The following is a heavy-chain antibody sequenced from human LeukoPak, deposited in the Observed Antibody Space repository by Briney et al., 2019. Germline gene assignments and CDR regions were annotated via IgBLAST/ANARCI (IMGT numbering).Heavy chain of an antibody. D-gene: IGHD1-26*01. V-gene: IGHV3-7*01. J-gene: IGHJ4*02. Sequence: PGGSLRLSCAASGFPFSSYWMSWVRQAPGKGLEWVANIKQDGGEKLYVDSVKGRFTISRDNAKNSLYLQMNSLRAEDTAIYYCARDLPVVGAPGFDYWGQGTPVTVSS. CDR3: ARDLPVVGAPGFDY. CDR1: GFPFSSYW. CDR2: IKQDGGEK.